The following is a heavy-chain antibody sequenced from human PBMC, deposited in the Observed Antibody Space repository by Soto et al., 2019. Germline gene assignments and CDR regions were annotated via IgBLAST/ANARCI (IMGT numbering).Heavy chain of an antibody. CDR2: IYRTGNT. CDR3: ASGDSSRWYWFDP. CDR1: GDSMTSGDYS. V-gene: IGHV4-30-2*01. J-gene: IGHJ5*02. D-gene: IGHD6-13*01. Sequence: SETLSLTCTVSGDSMTSGDYSRSWIRQPPGKGLEWLGYIYRTGNTHYSPSLKSRGSISQDRSKNQFSLELTSVTAADTAVYYCASGDSSRWYWFDPWGQGTLVTVSS.